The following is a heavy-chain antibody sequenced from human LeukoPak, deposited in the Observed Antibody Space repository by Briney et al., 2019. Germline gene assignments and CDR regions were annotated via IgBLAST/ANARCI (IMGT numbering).Heavy chain of an antibody. CDR3: ARGPTQRFLEWLLPDYGMDV. Sequence: ASVKVSCKASGYTFTSYDINWVRQATGQGLEWMGWMNPNRGNTGYAQKFQGRVTMTRNTSISTAYMELGSLRSEDTAVYYCARGPTQRFLEWLLPDYGMDVWGQGTTVTVSS. CDR1: GYTFTSYD. V-gene: IGHV1-8*01. CDR2: MNPNRGNT. J-gene: IGHJ6*02. D-gene: IGHD3-3*01.